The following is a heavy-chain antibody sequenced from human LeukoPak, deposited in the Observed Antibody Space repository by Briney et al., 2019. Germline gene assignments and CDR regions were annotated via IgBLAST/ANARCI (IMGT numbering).Heavy chain of an antibody. CDR2: ISYDGSNK. J-gene: IGHJ4*02. D-gene: IGHD3-22*01. CDR3: AKGAYYYDSSGYLYYFDY. V-gene: IGHV3-30*18. Sequence: GGSLRLSCAASGFIFSYYGMHWVRQAPGKGLEWVAVISYDGSNKYYADSVKGRFTISRDNSKNTLYLQMNSLRAEDTAVYYCAKGAYYYDSSGYLYYFDYWGQGTLVTVSS. CDR1: GFIFSYYG.